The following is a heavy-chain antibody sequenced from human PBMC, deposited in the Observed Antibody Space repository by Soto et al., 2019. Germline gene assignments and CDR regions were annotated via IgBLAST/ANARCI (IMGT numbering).Heavy chain of an antibody. Sequence: QVQLVQSGTEVKRPGDSVKVSCKASGYTFTGYYVHWVRQAPGQGLEWMGWINPNSGDTYLAQRFQGRVTMNRDTSIGTAYMELRGLTSDDTAEYYCAKDPPWTVGPLAMDVWGQGTTVTVSS. CDR1: GYTFTGYY. V-gene: IGHV1-2*02. CDR2: INPNSGDT. J-gene: IGHJ6*02. CDR3: AKDPPWTVGPLAMDV. D-gene: IGHD2-2*01.